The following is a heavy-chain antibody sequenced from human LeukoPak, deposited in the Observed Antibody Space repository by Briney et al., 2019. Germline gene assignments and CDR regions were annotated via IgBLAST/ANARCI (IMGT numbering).Heavy chain of an antibody. Sequence: PGGSLRLSCAASGFTFSSYWMSWVRQAPGKGLEWVGNIKQDGSEKYYVDSVKGRFTISRDNAKNSLYLQMNSLRAEDTAVYYCASGLGYCSSTSCYNYYYYGMDVWGKGTTVTVSS. CDR2: IKQDGSEK. J-gene: IGHJ6*04. D-gene: IGHD2-2*02. CDR3: ASGLGYCSSTSCYNYYYYGMDV. CDR1: GFTFSSYW. V-gene: IGHV3-7*03.